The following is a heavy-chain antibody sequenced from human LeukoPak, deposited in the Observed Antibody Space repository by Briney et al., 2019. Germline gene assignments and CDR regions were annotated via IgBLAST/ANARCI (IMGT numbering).Heavy chain of an antibody. CDR1: GFTFSAYW. V-gene: IGHV3-7*05. Sequence: GGSLRLSCAASGFTFSAYWMSWVRQAPGKGLEWVANIKQDGSDTKYVDSVKGRFTISRDNAKNSLYLQMNILRAEDTAVYYCARYEGSYYSFEYWGQGTLVTVSS. J-gene: IGHJ4*02. D-gene: IGHD1-26*01. CDR3: ARYEGSYYSFEY. CDR2: IKQDGSDT.